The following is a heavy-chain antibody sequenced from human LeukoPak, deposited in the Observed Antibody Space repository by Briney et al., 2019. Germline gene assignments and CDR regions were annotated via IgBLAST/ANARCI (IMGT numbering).Heavy chain of an antibody. D-gene: IGHD4-23*01. CDR3: ARVGVSSSVVNYYFYYMDV. V-gene: IGHV3-23*01. Sequence: GGSLRLSCAASGFTFSSYGMSWVRQAPGKGLEWVSAISGSGGSTYYADSVKGRFTISRDNSKNTLYLQMSSLRVEDTAVYYCARVGVSSSVVNYYFYYMDVWGKGTTVIVSS. CDR1: GFTFSSYG. J-gene: IGHJ6*03. CDR2: ISGSGGST.